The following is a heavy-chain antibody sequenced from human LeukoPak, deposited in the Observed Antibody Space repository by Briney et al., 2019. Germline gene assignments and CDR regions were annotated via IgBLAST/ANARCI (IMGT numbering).Heavy chain of an antibody. CDR2: INHSGST. CDR3: ARDRGYSYAFDY. V-gene: IGHV4-34*01. Sequence: PSETLSLTCAVYGGSFSGYYWSWIRQPPGKGLEWTGEINHSGSTNYNPSLKSRVTISVDTSKNQFSLKLSSVTAADTAVYYCARDRGYSYAFDYWGQGTLVTVSS. CDR1: GGSFSGYY. J-gene: IGHJ4*02. D-gene: IGHD5-18*01.